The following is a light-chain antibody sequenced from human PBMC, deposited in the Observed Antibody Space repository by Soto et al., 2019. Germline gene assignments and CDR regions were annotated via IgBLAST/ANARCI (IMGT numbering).Light chain of an antibody. Sequence: IHVPQSGSTLSASVVCRFVIPCRASQSITTWLAWYQQKPAKAPKLLIYDASSLESGVPSRFSGSGSGTEFTLTISSLQPDDFATYYCQQYNDYWPFGQGTKVAIK. J-gene: IGKJ1*01. V-gene: IGKV1-5*01. CDR3: QQYNDYWP. CDR1: QSITTW. CDR2: DAS.